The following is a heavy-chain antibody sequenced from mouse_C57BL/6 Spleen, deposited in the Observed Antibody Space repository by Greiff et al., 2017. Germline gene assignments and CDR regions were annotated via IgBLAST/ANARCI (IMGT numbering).Heavy chain of an antibody. V-gene: IGHV1-72*01. CDR2: IDPNSGGT. Sequence: QVQLQQSGAELVKPGASVKLSCKASGYTFTSYWMHWVQQRPGRGLEWIGRIDPNSGGTKYNEKFKSKATLTVDKPSSTAYMQLSSLTSEDSAVYYCARYRATVVAPSWYFDGWGTGTTVTVSS. D-gene: IGHD1-1*01. CDR3: ARYRATVVAPSWYFDG. CDR1: GYTFTSYW. J-gene: IGHJ1*03.